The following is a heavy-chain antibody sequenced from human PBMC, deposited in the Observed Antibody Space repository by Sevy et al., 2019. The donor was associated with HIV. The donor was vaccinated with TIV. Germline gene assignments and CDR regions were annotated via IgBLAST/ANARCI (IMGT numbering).Heavy chain of an antibody. CDR2: ISSTGTTI. D-gene: IGHD3-10*01. Sequence: PGGSLRLSCAASGFTFSDYYMNWIRQSPRRGLEWVSYISSTGTTIYYADSVKGRFTISRDNAKNSLYLQMNSLRAEDTAVYYCAREGSLRYFDLWGRGTLVTVSS. J-gene: IGHJ2*01. V-gene: IGHV3-11*01. CDR1: GFTFSDYY. CDR3: AREGSLRYFDL.